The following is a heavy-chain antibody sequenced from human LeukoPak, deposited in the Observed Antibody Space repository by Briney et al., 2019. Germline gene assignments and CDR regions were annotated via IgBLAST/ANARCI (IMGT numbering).Heavy chain of an antibody. D-gene: IGHD6-13*01. CDR2: IYYSGST. CDR1: GGSISSGGYY. V-gene: IGHV4-31*03. Sequence: SQTLSLTCTVSGGSISSGGYYWSWIRQHPGKGLEWIGYIYYSGSTYYNLSLKSRVTISVDTSKNQFSLKLSSVTAADTAVYYCARDGVPGIAAAGTIGFDPWGQGTLVTVSS. J-gene: IGHJ5*02. CDR3: ARDGVPGIAAAGTIGFDP.